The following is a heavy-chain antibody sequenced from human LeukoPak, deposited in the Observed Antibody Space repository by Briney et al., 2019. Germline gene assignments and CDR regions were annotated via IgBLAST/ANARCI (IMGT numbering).Heavy chain of an antibody. V-gene: IGHV4-39*07. CDR2: INHSGST. D-gene: IGHD3-10*01. CDR3: ARETGLLLWFGALSGAFDI. CDR1: GGSISSSSYY. Sequence: SETLSLTCTVSGGSISSSSYYWGWIRQPPGKGLEWIGEINHSGSTNYNPSLKSRVTISVDTSKNQFSLKLSSVTAADTAVYYCARETGLLLWFGALSGAFDIWGQGTMVTVSS. J-gene: IGHJ3*02.